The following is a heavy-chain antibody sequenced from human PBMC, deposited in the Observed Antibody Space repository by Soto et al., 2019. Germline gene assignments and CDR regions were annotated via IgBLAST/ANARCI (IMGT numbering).Heavy chain of an antibody. D-gene: IGHD3-22*01. CDR2: ISSSGSTI. Sequence: GGSLRLSCAASGFTFSDYYMSWIRQAPGKGLEWVSYISSSGSTIYYADSVKGRFTISRDNSKNTLYLQMNSLRAEDTAVYYCATGRGYYPGYFQHWGQGTLVTVSS. V-gene: IGHV3-11*01. CDR3: ATGRGYYPGYFQH. CDR1: GFTFSDYY. J-gene: IGHJ1*01.